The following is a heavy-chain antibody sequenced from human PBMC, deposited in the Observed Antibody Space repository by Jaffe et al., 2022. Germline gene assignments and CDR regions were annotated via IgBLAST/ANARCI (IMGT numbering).Heavy chain of an antibody. CDR2: ISVTGSTT. J-gene: IGHJ4*02. D-gene: IGHD3-10*01. CDR1: GFTFSSHA. Sequence: EVQLLESGGGLVQPGGSLRLSCAGSGFTFSSHAMTWVRQAPGKGLEWVSVISVTGSTTYYSDSVRGRFTISRDNSRSTLYLEMNSLRAEDTAVYHCAKSMSAVLLASGVDYWGQGTLVTVSS. CDR3: AKSMSAVLLASGVDY. V-gene: IGHV3-23*01.